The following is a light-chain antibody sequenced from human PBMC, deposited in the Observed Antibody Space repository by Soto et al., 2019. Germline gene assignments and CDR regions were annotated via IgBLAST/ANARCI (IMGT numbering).Light chain of an antibody. CDR3: QQANSFPLT. CDR2: AAS. CDR1: QGISSR. Sequence: DIQMTQSTSSVSASVGDRVTITCRASQGISSRLAWYQQKPGKAPNLLIYAASNLQSGVPSRFSGSGSETDFPLTIGSLQPEDFATYYCQQANSFPLTFGGGTKVEIK. V-gene: IGKV1-12*01. J-gene: IGKJ4*01.